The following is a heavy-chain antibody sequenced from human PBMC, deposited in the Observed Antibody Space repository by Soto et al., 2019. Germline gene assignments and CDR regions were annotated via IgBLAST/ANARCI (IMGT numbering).Heavy chain of an antibody. D-gene: IGHD6-19*01. CDR3: AKGDSSWVSWFDP. CDR1: GYTFTAQY. Sequence: ASVKVSCKASGYTFTAQYLHWVRKAPGEGLEWMGWINPTTGATRYAQKFQGRVTMTRDTSMSTAYLEVRSLRPDDPAVYYCAKGDSSWVSWFDPWGQGTLVTVSS. V-gene: IGHV1-2*02. CDR2: INPTTGAT. J-gene: IGHJ5*02.